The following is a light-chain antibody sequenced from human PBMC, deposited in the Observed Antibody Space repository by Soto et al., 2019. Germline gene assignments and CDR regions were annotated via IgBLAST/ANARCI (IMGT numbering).Light chain of an antibody. CDR3: SSWDDSLSGVV. CDR2: RNN. V-gene: IGLV1-47*01. J-gene: IGLJ2*01. CDR1: SSNIGSNY. Sequence: QSVLTQPPSASVTPGQRVTICCSGSSSNIGSNYVYWYQQLPGTAPKLLIYRNNQRPSGVPDRFSGSKSGTSAPLAISGLLSEDEADYYCSSWDDSLSGVVFGGGTKVTVL.